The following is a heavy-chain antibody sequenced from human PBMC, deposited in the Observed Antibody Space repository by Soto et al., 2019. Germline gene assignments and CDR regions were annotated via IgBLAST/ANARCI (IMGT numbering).Heavy chain of an antibody. V-gene: IGHV3-30-3*01. D-gene: IGHD2-21*01. CDR1: GFTFSSSD. J-gene: IGHJ1*01. CDR2: ISDDANKK. Sequence: GGSLRLSCAASGFTFSSSDMHWVRQAPGKGLEWVAVISDDANKKYYGDSVRGRITISRDNSKNTLYVQMNSVTAEDTAVYYCARGGIAGRLFQHWGQGALVT. CDR3: ARGGIAGRLFQH.